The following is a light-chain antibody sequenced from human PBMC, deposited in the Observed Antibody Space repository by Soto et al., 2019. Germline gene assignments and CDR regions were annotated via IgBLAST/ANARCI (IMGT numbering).Light chain of an antibody. CDR1: SSDVGAYNY. CDR3: SSYTGRYTWV. V-gene: IGLV2-11*01. J-gene: IGLJ3*02. CDR2: DVT. Sequence: QSALTQPRSVSGSPGQSVTISCTGTSSDVGAYNYVSWYQQHPGKAPKLMIYDVTNRPSGVPDRFSGSKSANTASLTISGLPAEDEADYYCSSYTGRYTWVFGGGTKLTVL.